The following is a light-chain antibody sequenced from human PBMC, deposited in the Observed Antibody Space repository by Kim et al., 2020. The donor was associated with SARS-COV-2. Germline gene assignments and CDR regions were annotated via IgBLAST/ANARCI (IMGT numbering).Light chain of an antibody. CDR3: NSRDSSGNHLV. CDR2: GKN. J-gene: IGLJ3*02. CDR1: SLRSYY. V-gene: IGLV3-19*01. Sequence: ALGQTVRITCQGDSLRSYYASWYRQKPGQAPVLVISGKNNRPSGIPDRFSGSSSGNTASLTITGAQAEDEADYYCNSRDSSGNHLVFGGGTQLTVL.